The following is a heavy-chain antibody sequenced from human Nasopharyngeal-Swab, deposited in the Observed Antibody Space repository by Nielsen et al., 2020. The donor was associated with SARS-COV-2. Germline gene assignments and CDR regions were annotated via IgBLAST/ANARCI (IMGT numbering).Heavy chain of an antibody. J-gene: IGHJ4*02. D-gene: IGHD3-16*01. CDR2: SNTNTGNP. V-gene: IGHV7-4-1*02. Sequence: WGRQAPGQGLEWMGWSNTNTGNPKYAQGFTGRFGFSWDTSVSTAYLQISSLKAEDTAVYYCARDLGEGDYDYVWCSYTPKRGFLDYWGQGTLVTVSS. CDR3: ARDLGEGDYDYVWCSYTPKRGFLDY.